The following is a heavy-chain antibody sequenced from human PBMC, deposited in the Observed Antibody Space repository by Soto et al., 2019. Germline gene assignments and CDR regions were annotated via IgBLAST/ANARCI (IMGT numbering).Heavy chain of an antibody. CDR1: GYTFTSYV. J-gene: IGHJ4*01. D-gene: IGHD5-18*01. V-gene: IGHV1-3*01. Sequence: GASVKVSCKASGYTFTSYVIHWVRQAPGQRLEWMGWSNAGNGKTKYSQDLQGRVTFTRDTSANTAYMDLSSLRSEDTAVYHCARDSRNSYGLYYFDYWG. CDR2: SNAGNGKT. CDR3: ARDSRNSYGLYYFDY.